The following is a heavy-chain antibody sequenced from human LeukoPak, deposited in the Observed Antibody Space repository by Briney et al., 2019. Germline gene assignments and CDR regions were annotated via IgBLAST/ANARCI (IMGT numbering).Heavy chain of an antibody. CDR1: GFTVSSNY. Sequence: PGGSLRLSCAASGFTVSSNYMSWVRQAPGKGVEWVSVIYSGGSTYYADSVKGRFTISRDNSKNTLYLQMNSLSAEDTAVYYCARDVNNYYGMDVWGQGTTATVSS. D-gene: IGHD2/OR15-2a*01. CDR3: ARDVNNYYGMDV. CDR2: IYSGGST. J-gene: IGHJ6*02. V-gene: IGHV3-66*01.